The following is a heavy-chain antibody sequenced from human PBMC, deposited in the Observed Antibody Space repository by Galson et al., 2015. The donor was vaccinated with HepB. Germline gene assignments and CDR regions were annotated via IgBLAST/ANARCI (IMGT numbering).Heavy chain of an antibody. CDR1: GGSISSSRYY. D-gene: IGHD1-26*01. J-gene: IGHJ5*02. V-gene: IGHV4-39*07. Sequence: ATLSLTCTVSGGSISSSRYYWGWIRQPPGKGLEWIGSIYYSGSTYYNPSLKSRVTISVDTSKNQFSLKLTSVTAADTAVYYCARESGSGSYFFRSWFDPWGQGTLVTVSS. CDR3: ARESGSGSYFFRSWFDP. CDR2: IYYSGST.